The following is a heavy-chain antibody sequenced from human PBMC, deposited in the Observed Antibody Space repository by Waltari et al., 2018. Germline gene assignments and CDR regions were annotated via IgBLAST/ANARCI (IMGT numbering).Heavy chain of an antibody. CDR3: AREVDGSGSYYY. CDR2: INHSGST. D-gene: IGHD3-10*01. J-gene: IGHJ4*02. Sequence: QVQLQQWGAGLLKPSETLSLTCAVHGGSFIGYYWSWIRQPPGKGLEWIGEINHSGSTNYNPSLKSRVTISVDTSKNQFSLKLSSVTAADTAVYYCAREVDGSGSYYYWGQGTLVTVSS. CDR1: GGSFIGYY. V-gene: IGHV4-34*01.